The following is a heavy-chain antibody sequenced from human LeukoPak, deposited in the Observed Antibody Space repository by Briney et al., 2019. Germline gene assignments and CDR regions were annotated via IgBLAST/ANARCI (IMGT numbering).Heavy chain of an antibody. J-gene: IGHJ4*02. CDR2: IYYSGTT. CDR3: ARSGSYGGHFDN. CDR1: GASISNYY. V-gene: IGHV4-59*08. Sequence: PSETLSLTCTVSGASISNYYCSWTRQSPGKGLEWIGYIYYSGTTNYNPSLKSRVTISVDTSKNQFSLKLTSVTAADTAVYYCARSGSYGGHFDNWGQGTLVTVSS. D-gene: IGHD1-26*01.